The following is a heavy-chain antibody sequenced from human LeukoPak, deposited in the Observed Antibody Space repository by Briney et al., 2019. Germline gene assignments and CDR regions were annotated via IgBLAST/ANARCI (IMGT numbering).Heavy chain of an antibody. CDR2: INWNGGST. J-gene: IGHJ6*03. CDR1: GFTFDDYG. D-gene: IGHD4-17*01. V-gene: IGHV3-20*04. CDR3: ARPTRHRLRPYEGLGYYYYMDV. Sequence: TGGSLRLSCAASGFTFDDYGMSWVRQAPGKGLEWVSGINWNGGSTGYADSVKGRFTISRDNAKNSLYLQMNSLRAEDTALYYCARPTRHRLRPYEGLGYYYYMDVWGKGTTVTVSS.